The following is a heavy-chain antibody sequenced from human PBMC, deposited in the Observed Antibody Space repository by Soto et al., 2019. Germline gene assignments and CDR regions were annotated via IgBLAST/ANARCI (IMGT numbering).Heavy chain of an antibody. Sequence: ASVKVSCKASGYTFTGYYLNWVRQAPGEGLEWMGWINPNSGGTNYAQKFQGWVTMTRDTSLSTAYMELSRLRSDDTSVYYCARGLVGECPHPPGYYGMDVWGQGATVTVSS. CDR1: GYTFTGYY. CDR3: ARGLVGECPHPPGYYGMDV. V-gene: IGHV1-2*04. D-gene: IGHD2-21*01. J-gene: IGHJ6*02. CDR2: INPNSGGT.